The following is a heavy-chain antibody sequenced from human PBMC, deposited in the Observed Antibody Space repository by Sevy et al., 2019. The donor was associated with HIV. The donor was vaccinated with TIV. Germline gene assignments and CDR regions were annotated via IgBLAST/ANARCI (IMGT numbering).Heavy chain of an antibody. D-gene: IGHD3-22*01. V-gene: IGHV1-2*02. CDR2: INPNSGGT. CDR1: GYTFTGYS. J-gene: IGHJ5*02. CDR3: ARVWNSDYYDSSGPNWFDP. Sequence: ASVKVSCKASGYTFTGYSMHWVRQAPGQGLEWMGWINPNSGGTNYAQKFQGRVTMTRDTSISTAYMELSRLRFDETAVYYCARVWNSDYYDSSGPNWFDPWGQGTLVTVSS.